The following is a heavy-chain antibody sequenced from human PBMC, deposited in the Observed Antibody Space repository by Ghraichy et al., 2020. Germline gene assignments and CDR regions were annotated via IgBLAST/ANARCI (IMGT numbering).Heavy chain of an antibody. CDR3: ARGGYCSGGSCYLGY. CDR1: GFTFSDYY. J-gene: IGHJ4*02. CDR2: ISTSGSTI. V-gene: IGHV3-11*01. D-gene: IGHD2-15*01. Sequence: GGSLRLSCATSGFTFSDYYMNWIRQAPGKGLEWVSYISTSGSTIYYADSLKGRFTISRDNTKNSLYLQMNSLRAYDPAVYYCARGGYCSGGSCYLGYWGQGTLVTVSS.